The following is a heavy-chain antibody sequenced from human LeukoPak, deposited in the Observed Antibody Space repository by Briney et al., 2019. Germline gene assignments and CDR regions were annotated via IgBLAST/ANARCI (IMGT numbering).Heavy chain of an antibody. D-gene: IGHD2-15*01. V-gene: IGHV3-21*01. J-gene: IGHJ4*02. Sequence: GGSLRLSCAAPGLTFSSYNMNWVRQAPGKGLGWVSSISSSSSYIYYADSVKGRSTISRDSAKNSLFLQMNSLRAEDTAVYYCARDRWHDYWGQGTLVTVSS. CDR3: ARDRWHDY. CDR1: GLTFSSYN. CDR2: ISSSSSYI.